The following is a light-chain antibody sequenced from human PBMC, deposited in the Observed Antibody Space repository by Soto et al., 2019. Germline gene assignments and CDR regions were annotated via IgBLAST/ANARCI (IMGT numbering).Light chain of an antibody. Sequence: QSALTQPASVSGSPGQSITISCTGTSSDVGGYNYVSWYQQHPGKAPKLMIYEVSNRTSGVSNRFSGSKSGNTASLTISGVQAEDDADYYCSSYTSSSTLVVFGGGTKLTVL. CDR3: SSYTSSSTLVV. CDR1: SSDVGGYNY. CDR2: EVS. V-gene: IGLV2-14*01. J-gene: IGLJ2*01.